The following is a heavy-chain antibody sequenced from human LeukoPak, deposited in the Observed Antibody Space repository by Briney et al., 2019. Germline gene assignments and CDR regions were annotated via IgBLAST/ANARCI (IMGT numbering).Heavy chain of an antibody. Sequence: ASVKVSCKASGYTFISYYLHWVRQAPGQGLEWMGIINPSGGSTSYAQKFQGRVTMTRDTSTSTVYMELSSLRFDDTAVYYCAADNTVTLSWGQGTLVTVSS. CDR2: INPSGGST. V-gene: IGHV1-46*01. CDR1: GYTFISYY. D-gene: IGHD4-11*01. J-gene: IGHJ5*02. CDR3: AADNTVTLS.